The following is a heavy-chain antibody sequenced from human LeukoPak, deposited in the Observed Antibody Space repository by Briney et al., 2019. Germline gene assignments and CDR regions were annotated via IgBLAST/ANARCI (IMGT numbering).Heavy chain of an antibody. CDR3: ARDRAYYDFWSGKDNDAFDI. J-gene: IGHJ3*02. CDR1: GYTFTSYA. Sequence: SVKVSCKASGYTFTSYAISWVRQAPGQGLEWMGGIIPIFGTANYAQKFQGRVTITADESTSTAYMELSSLRSEDTAVYYCARDRAYYDFWSGKDNDAFDIWGQGTMVTVSS. V-gene: IGHV1-69*13. CDR2: IIPIFGTA. D-gene: IGHD3-3*01.